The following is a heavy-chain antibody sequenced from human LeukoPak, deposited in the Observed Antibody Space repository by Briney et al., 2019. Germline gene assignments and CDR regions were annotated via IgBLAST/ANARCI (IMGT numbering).Heavy chain of an antibody. CDR1: GGSFSGYY. Sequence: SETLCLTCAVYGGSFSGYYWSWIRQPPGKGLEWIGEINHSGSTNYNPSLKSRVTISVDTSKNEFSLKLSSVTAADTAVYYCARDILTGYYLDYWGQGTLVTVSS. V-gene: IGHV4-34*01. CDR2: INHSGST. D-gene: IGHD3-9*01. CDR3: ARDILTGYYLDY. J-gene: IGHJ4*02.